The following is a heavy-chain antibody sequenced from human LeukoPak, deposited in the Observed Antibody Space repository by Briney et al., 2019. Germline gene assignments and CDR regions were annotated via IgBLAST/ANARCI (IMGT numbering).Heavy chain of an antibody. CDR2: INHSGST. V-gene: IGHV4-34*01. CDR3: ARWVREGYYFDY. Sequence: SETLSLTCAVYGGSFSGYYWSWIRQPPGKGLEWIGEINHSGSTNYNPSLKSRVTISVDTSKNQFSLKLSSVTAADTAVYYCARWVREGYYFDYWGRGTLVTVSS. CDR1: GGSFSGYY. J-gene: IGHJ4*01.